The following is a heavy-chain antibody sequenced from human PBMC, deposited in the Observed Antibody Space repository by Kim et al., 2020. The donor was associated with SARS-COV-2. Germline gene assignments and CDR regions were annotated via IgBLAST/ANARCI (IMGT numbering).Heavy chain of an antibody. CDR1: GFTFGDYA. J-gene: IGHJ4*02. V-gene: IGHV3-49*03. CDR2: IRSKAYGGTT. Sequence: GGSLRLSCTASGFTFGDYAMSWFRQAPGKGLEWVGFIRSKAYGGTTEYAASVKGRFTISRDDSKSIAYLQMNSLKTEDTAVYYCTRETDYYDSSGYYSDYWGQGTLVTVSS. D-gene: IGHD3-22*01. CDR3: TRETDYYDSSGYYSDY.